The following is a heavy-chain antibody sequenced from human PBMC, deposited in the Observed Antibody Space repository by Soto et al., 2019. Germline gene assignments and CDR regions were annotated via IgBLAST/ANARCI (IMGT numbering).Heavy chain of an antibody. Sequence: PGGSLKLSCAAWGFTFRRYWMHGVRQAPGKGLVWVSRINSDGTSTTYADSVKGRFTISRDNAKNTLYLQMNSLRAEDTAVYYCVRSVFDTWNYWGQGTLVTVSS. J-gene: IGHJ4*02. V-gene: IGHV3-74*01. CDR3: VRSVFDTWNY. CDR2: INSDGTST. D-gene: IGHD5-18*01. CDR1: GFTFRRYW.